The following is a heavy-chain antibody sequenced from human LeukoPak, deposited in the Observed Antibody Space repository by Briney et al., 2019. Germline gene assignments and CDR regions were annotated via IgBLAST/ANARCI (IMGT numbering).Heavy chain of an antibody. Sequence: GGSLRLSCAASGFTFSSYGMHWVRQAPGKGLEWVAFIRYDGSNNYYADSVKGRFTISRDNSKNTLYLQMNSLRAEDTAVYYCARDLSFYYDSSGYFDYWGQGTLVTVSS. J-gene: IGHJ4*02. D-gene: IGHD3-22*01. CDR1: GFTFSSYG. V-gene: IGHV3-30*02. CDR3: ARDLSFYYDSSGYFDY. CDR2: IRYDGSNN.